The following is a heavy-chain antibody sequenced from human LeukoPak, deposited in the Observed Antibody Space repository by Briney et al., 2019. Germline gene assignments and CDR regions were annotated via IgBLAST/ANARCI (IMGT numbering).Heavy chain of an antibody. J-gene: IGHJ4*02. CDR3: ARDLGFVVVPSAKADY. Sequence: PGGSLRLSCAASGFTFSSSGMNWVRQAPGKGLEWVSSISDDSSYKYYAGSMKGRFTISRDNAKNSLYLQMNSLRAEDTAVYYCARDLGFVVVPSAKADYWGQGTLVTVSS. D-gene: IGHD2-2*01. CDR2: ISDDSSYK. V-gene: IGHV3-21*01. CDR1: GFTFSSSG.